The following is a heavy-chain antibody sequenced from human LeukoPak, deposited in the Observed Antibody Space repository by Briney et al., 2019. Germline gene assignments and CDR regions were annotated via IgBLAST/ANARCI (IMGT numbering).Heavy chain of an antibody. CDR3: AGLSGYSSSWYSDAFDI. Sequence: GASVKVSCKASGYTFTGYYMHWVRQAPGQGLEWMGWINPNSGGTNYAQKFQGRVTMTRDTSISTAYMELSRLRSDDTAVYYCAGLSGYSSSWYSDAFDIWGQGTMVTVSS. CDR2: INPNSGGT. J-gene: IGHJ3*02. V-gene: IGHV1-2*02. CDR1: GYTFTGYY. D-gene: IGHD6-13*01.